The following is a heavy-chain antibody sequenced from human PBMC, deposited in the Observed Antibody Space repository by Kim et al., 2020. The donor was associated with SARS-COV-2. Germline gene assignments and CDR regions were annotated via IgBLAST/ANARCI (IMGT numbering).Heavy chain of an antibody. CDR1: GFTFDDYA. CDR2: ISWNSGSI. CDR3: AKEKRYCSGGSWLCPFDP. J-gene: IGHJ5*02. V-gene: IGHV3-9*01. D-gene: IGHD2-15*01. Sequence: GGSLRLSCAASGFTFDDYAMHWVRQAPGKGLEWVSGISWNSGSIGYADSVKGRFTISRDNAKNSLYLQMNSLRAEDTALYYCAKEKRYCSGGSWLCPFDPWGQGTLVTVSS.